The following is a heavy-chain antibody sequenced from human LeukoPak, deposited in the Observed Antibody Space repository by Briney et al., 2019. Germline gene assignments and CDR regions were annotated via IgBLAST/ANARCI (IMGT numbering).Heavy chain of an antibody. V-gene: IGHV4-59*01. CDR3: ARAGQGYSFDY. CDR1: GVSISSYY. Sequence: SETLSLNCSVSGVSISSYYWSWIRQPPGKGLEWIGYLYHSGSTNYNPSLKSRVTISVDTSKNQVSLKLNSVTAADTAVYYCARAGQGYSFDYWGQGTLVTVSS. CDR2: LYHSGST. J-gene: IGHJ4*02. D-gene: IGHD5-12*01.